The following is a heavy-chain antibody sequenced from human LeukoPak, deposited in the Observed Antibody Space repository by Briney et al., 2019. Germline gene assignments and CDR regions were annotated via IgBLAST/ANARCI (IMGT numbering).Heavy chain of an antibody. Sequence: GGSLRLSCAASGFTFSRYYMHWVRQTPGKGLVWVSRINSDGSSTTYADSVKGRFTISRDNAKNTLYLQMNSLKVEDTAVYYCTRVFVGDEYSSSGYWGQGTLVTVSS. J-gene: IGHJ4*02. D-gene: IGHD6-13*01. CDR2: INSDGSST. V-gene: IGHV3-74*01. CDR3: TRVFVGDEYSSSGY. CDR1: GFTFSRYY.